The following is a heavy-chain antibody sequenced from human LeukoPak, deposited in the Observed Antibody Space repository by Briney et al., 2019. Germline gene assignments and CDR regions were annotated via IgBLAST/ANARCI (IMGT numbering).Heavy chain of an antibody. J-gene: IGHJ4*02. V-gene: IGHV1-2*02. D-gene: IGHD3-10*01. CDR1: GYTFTGYY. CDR3: ARDGHYYGSGSYDYYFDY. Sequence: GASVKVSCKASGYTFTGYYMHWVRQAPGQGLEWMGWINPNSGGTNYAQKFQGRVTMTRDTSISTAYMELSRLRPDDTAVYYCARDGHYYGSGSYDYYFDYWGQGTLVTVSS. CDR2: INPNSGGT.